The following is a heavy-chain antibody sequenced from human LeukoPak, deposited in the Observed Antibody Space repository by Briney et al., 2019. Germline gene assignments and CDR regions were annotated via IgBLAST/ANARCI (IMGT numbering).Heavy chain of an antibody. CDR3: ARDPPGGSGYYCDY. CDR1: VYTFTSHY. V-gene: IGHV1-46*01. Sequence: GASVKVSRKPSVYTFTSHYIHWVRQAPAPGLGWMGIINPSGGSTSYAQRFEGRVIMTRDTSTSTVYMELSSLRSEDTAVYYCARDPPGGSGYYCDYWGQGTLVTVSS. D-gene: IGHD3-3*01. CDR2: INPSGGST. J-gene: IGHJ4*02.